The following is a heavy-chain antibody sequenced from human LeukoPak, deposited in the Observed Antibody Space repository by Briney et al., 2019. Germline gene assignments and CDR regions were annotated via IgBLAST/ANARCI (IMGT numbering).Heavy chain of an antibody. CDR1: GYTFTSYD. V-gene: IGHV1-8*01. D-gene: IGHD3-22*01. Sequence: ASVKVSCKASGYTFTSYDINWVRQATGQGLEWMGWMNPNSGNTGYAQKFQGRVTMTRNTSISTAYMELSSLRSDDTAVYYCAREVGYYDSSGYYYNWFDPWGQGTLVTVSS. CDR3: AREVGYYDSSGYYYNWFDP. J-gene: IGHJ5*02. CDR2: MNPNSGNT.